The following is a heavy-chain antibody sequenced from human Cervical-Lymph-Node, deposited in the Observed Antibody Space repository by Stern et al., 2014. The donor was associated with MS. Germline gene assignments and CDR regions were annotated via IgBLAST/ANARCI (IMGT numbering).Heavy chain of an antibody. CDR2: INYKRST. J-gene: IGHJ3*01. V-gene: IGHV4-59*01. Sequence: QVQLQESGPGLVKPSETLSLTCTVSGGSISTFYWNWIRQPPGKGLEWIGQINYKRSTNYNPSLQSRVTISVDTSKNQFSLKLSSVTAADTAVYYCGRRDYYDSSGYYDDAFDVWGQGTMVTVSS. CDR3: GRRDYYDSSGYYDDAFDV. CDR1: GGSISTFY. D-gene: IGHD3-22*01.